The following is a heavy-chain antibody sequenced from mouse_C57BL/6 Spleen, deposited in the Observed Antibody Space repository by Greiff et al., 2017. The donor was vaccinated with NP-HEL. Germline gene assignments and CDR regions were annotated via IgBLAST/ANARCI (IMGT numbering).Heavy chain of an antibody. CDR1: GYTFTSYW. CDR3: ARRYYRGRAWFAY. CDR2: IYPGSGST. J-gene: IGHJ3*01. D-gene: IGHD1-1*01. Sequence: QVQLQQPGAELVKPGASVKMSCKASGYTFTSYWITWVKQRPGQGLEWIGDIYPGSGSTNYNEKFKSKATLTVDTSSSTAYMQLSSLTSEDSAVYYCARRYYRGRAWFAYWGQGTLVTVSA. V-gene: IGHV1-55*01.